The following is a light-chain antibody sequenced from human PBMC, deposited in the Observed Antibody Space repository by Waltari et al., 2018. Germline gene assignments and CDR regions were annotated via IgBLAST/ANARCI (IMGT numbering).Light chain of an antibody. Sequence: DIQMTQSPSSLSASVGDRVTITCRTSQTISNNLNWYQQKPGGAPKLLIYGASNLQSGVSSRFSGSGSGTDFTLTISSLQPEDFATYYCQHTLAFGPGTKVDIK. V-gene: IGKV1-39*01. CDR1: QTISNN. CDR2: GAS. CDR3: QHTLA. J-gene: IGKJ3*01.